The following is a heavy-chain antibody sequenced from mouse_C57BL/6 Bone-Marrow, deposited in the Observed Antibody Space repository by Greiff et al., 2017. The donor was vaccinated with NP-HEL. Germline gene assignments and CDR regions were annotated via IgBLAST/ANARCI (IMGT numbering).Heavy chain of an antibody. J-gene: IGHJ4*01. CDR3: ARRDYDEVYYAMDY. Sequence: VQLQQSGPELVKPGASVKISCKASGYAFSSSWMNWVKQRPGKGLEWIGRIYPGDGDTNYNGKFKGKATLTADKSSSTAYMQLSSLTSEDSAVYFCARRDYDEVYYAMDYWGQGTSVTVSS. V-gene: IGHV1-82*01. CDR1: GYAFSSSW. CDR2: IYPGDGDT. D-gene: IGHD2-4*01.